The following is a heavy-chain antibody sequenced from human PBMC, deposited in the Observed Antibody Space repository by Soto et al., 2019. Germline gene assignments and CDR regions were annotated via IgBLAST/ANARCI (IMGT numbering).Heavy chain of an antibody. Sequence: TSDTLSLTCSVSGDSISTVDYFWAWIRQPPGQALEYIGYIYKSATTYYNPSFESRVAISLDTSKSQFSLNVTSVTAADTAVYFCARGRYCLTGRFFPDWFDSWGQGTLVTVSS. CDR1: GDSISTVDYF. J-gene: IGHJ5*01. CDR3: ARGRYCLTGRFFPDWFDS. CDR2: IYKSATT. D-gene: IGHD2-15*01. V-gene: IGHV4-30-4*02.